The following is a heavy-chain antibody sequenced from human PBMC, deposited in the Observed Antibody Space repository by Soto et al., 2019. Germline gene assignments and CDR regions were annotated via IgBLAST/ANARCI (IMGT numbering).Heavy chain of an antibody. V-gene: IGHV3-23*01. CDR3: ASGGSGWYWRFDI. CDR2: IINTGGST. J-gene: IGHJ3*02. CDR1: GFTFSSCA. D-gene: IGHD6-19*01. Sequence: EGQLLESGGGLVQPGGSLRLSCAASGFTFSSCAMSWVRQAPGKELEWVSGIINTGGSTNYADSGKGRFTISRDDAKNTLYLQMNRMRVEDTAVYYCASGGSGWYWRFDIWGQGTGVIVSS.